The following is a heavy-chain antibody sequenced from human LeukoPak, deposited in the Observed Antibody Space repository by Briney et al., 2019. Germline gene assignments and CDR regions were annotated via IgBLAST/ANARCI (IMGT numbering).Heavy chain of an antibody. CDR2: IYSGGSS. Sequence: SETLSLTCTVSGGSISSSSYYWGWVRQPPGKELEWIGSIYSGGSSYYNPSLKSRVTISVDTSNNQFSLKVNSVTAADTAVYYCARDAGHQLSRRNYYAMDVWGQGTTVTVSS. V-gene: IGHV4-39*07. CDR1: GGSISSSSYY. J-gene: IGHJ6*02. CDR3: ARDAGHQLSRRNYYAMDV. D-gene: IGHD1-1*01.